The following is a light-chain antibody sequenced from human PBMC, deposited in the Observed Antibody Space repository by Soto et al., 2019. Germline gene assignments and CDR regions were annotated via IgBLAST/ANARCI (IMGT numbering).Light chain of an antibody. Sequence: EIVLTQSPGTLSLSPGERATLSCRASQSVSSSYLAWYQQKPGQAPRLLIYGASSRATGIPDRFSGSGSGTDLTLTISRLEPEDFAVYYCQQYGSSPLLTFGGGTKLEIK. CDR2: GAS. CDR3: QQYGSSPLLT. V-gene: IGKV3-20*01. J-gene: IGKJ4*01. CDR1: QSVSSSY.